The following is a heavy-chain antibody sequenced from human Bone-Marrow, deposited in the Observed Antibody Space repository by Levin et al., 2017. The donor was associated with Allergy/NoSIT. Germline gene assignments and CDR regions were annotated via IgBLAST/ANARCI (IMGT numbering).Heavy chain of an antibody. V-gene: IGHV3-23*01. CDR2: ISGSGGST. Sequence: PGGSLRLSCAASGFTFSSYAMSWVRQAPGKGLEWVSAISGSGGSTYYADSVKGRFTISRDNSKNTLYLQMNSLRAEDTAVYYCAKDQVPRIAAAGTTLDYWGQGTLVTVSS. J-gene: IGHJ4*02. CDR3: AKDQVPRIAAAGTTLDY. CDR1: GFTFSSYA. D-gene: IGHD6-13*01.